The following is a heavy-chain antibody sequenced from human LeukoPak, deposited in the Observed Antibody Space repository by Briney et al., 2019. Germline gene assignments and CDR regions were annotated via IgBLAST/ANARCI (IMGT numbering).Heavy chain of an antibody. CDR1: GGSLSGYY. J-gene: IGHJ3*02. CDR3: ASAMIGVPDDAFDI. V-gene: IGHV4-34*01. Sequence: ETLSLTCAVYGGSLSGYYWSWIRQPPGKGLEWIGEINHSGGTNYNPSLKSRVTISVDTSKNQFSLKLSSVTAADTAVYYCASAMIGVPDDAFDIWGQGTMVTVSS. CDR2: INHSGGT. D-gene: IGHD3-22*01.